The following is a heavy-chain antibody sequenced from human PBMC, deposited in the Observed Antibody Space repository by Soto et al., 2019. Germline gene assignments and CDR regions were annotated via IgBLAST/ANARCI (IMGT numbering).Heavy chain of an antibody. CDR1: GGSISSYY. D-gene: IGHD5-18*01. Sequence: SETLSLTCTVSGGSISSYYWSWIRQPPGKGLEWIGYIYYSGSTNYNPSLKSRVTITVDTSKNQFSLKLSSVTAADTAVYYCARYTAMVPHYFDYWGQGTLVTVSS. J-gene: IGHJ4*02. CDR2: IYYSGST. V-gene: IGHV4-59*12. CDR3: ARYTAMVPHYFDY.